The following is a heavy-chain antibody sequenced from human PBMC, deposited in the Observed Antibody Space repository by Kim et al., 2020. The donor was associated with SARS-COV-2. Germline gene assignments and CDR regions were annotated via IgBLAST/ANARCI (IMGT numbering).Heavy chain of an antibody. CDR1: GGSISSYY. CDR2: IYYSGST. V-gene: IGHV4-59*08. J-gene: IGHJ3*02. Sequence: SETLSLTCTVSGGSISSYYWSWIRQPPGKGLEWIGYIYYSGSTNYNPSLKSRVTISVDTSKNQFSLKLSSVTAADTAVYYCARHDDGGGSFVFDAFDIWGQGTMVTVSS. CDR3: ARHDDGGGSFVFDAFDI. D-gene: IGHD1-26*01.